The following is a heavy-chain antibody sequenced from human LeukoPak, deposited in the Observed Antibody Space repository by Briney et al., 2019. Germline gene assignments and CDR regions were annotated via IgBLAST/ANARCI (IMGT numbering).Heavy chain of an antibody. J-gene: IGHJ4*02. V-gene: IGHV1-18*01. D-gene: IGHD1-26*01. CDR3: ARDGRELLGATPLFDY. CDR1: GYTFTSYG. Sequence: ASVKVSCKASGYTFTSYGISWVRQAPGQGLEWMGWISAYNGNTNYAQKLQGRVTMTTDTSTSTAYMELRSLRSDDTAVYYCARDGRELLGATPLFDYWGQGTLVTVSS. CDR2: ISAYNGNT.